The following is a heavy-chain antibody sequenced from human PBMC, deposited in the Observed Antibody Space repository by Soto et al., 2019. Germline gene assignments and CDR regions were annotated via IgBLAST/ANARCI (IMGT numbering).Heavy chain of an antibody. CDR3: ARDRVEMATIGTPPGH. J-gene: IGHJ4*02. CDR1: GFTFSIYS. V-gene: IGHV3-33*01. CDR2: IWYDGGYK. Sequence: GGSLRLSCAASGFTFSIYSMQWVRQAPGKGLEWVALIWYDGGYKYYGDSVKGRFTISRDNSKNTLYLQMSSLRAEDTAVYYCARDRVEMATIGTPPGHWGQGTPVTVSS. D-gene: IGHD5-12*01.